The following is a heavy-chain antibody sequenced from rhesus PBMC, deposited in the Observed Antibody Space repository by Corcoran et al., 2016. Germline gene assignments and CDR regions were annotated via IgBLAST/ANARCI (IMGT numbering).Heavy chain of an antibody. V-gene: IGHV3-100*01. Sequence: EVQLVESGGGLVKPGGSLRLSCVASGFTFSSYVMHWVRQAPGKGMEWVSVLSGSGGTTYYAGSVKGRFTNSRDNAKNSLFMQMNGQGAEDTAVYYCARAPLAAAGPPYFDYWGQGVLVTVSS. CDR1: GFTFSSYV. D-gene: IGHD6-25*01. CDR3: ARAPLAAAGPPYFDY. J-gene: IGHJ4*01. CDR2: LSGSGGTT.